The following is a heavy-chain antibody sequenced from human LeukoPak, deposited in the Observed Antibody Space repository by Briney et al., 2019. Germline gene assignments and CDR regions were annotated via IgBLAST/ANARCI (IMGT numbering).Heavy chain of an antibody. Sequence: GGSLRLSCAASGFTFDDYGMSWVRQAPGKGLEWVSGITWNGDTIGYAGSVKGRFTISRDNAKNFLYLQMNSLRAEDTALYYCARQQVIDYYYYYMDVWGKGTTVTISS. J-gene: IGHJ6*03. CDR3: ARQQVIDYYYYYMDV. V-gene: IGHV3-20*04. CDR2: ITWNGDTI. CDR1: GFTFDDYG. D-gene: IGHD6-13*01.